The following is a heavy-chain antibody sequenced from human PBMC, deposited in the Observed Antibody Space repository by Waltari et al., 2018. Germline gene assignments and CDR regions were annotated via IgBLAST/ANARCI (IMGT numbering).Heavy chain of an antibody. V-gene: IGHV4-34*01. CDR1: GGSFSGYY. CDR3: ARGRPRGKYCGGDCSDY. CDR2: INHRDRP. J-gene: IGHJ4*02. Sequence: QVQLQQWGAGLLKPSETLSLTCAVYGGSFSGYYWSWIRQPPGKGLEGIGEINHRDRPTSNRAIKSRVTHSVDTSKNQLSLKLRSVTAADTAVYYCARGRPRGKYCGGDCSDYWGQGTLVTVSS. D-gene: IGHD2-21*01.